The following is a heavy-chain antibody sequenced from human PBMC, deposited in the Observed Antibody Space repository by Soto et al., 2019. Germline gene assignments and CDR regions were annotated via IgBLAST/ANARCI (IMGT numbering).Heavy chain of an antibody. CDR3: VRYCSTTLCNGVAKRTFEY. CDR1: RFTFSTYE. Sequence: GWSLRLSCAASRFTFSTYEMHLVRQAPGKGLEWVSYISSSGSTVYYADSVRGRFTISRDNTRNSLYLQMNSLRDEDTALYYCVRYCSTTLCNGVAKRTFEYWGEGTLVTVSS. D-gene: IGHD2-2*01. J-gene: IGHJ4*02. V-gene: IGHV3-48*03. CDR2: ISSSGSTV.